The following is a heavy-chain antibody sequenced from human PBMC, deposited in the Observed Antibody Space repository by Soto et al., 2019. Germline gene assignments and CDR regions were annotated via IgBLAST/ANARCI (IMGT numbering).Heavy chain of an antibody. CDR1: GFTFSSYW. D-gene: IGHD1-26*01. CDR3: ARDFGGT. V-gene: IGHV3-7*05. CDR2: IKEDGSEK. J-gene: IGHJ5*02. Sequence: EVQLVESGGGLVQPGGSLRLSCTASGFTFSSYWMNWVRQAPGKGLEWVGNIKEDGSEKFYVDSVKGRFTISRDNAKNSLYLDMNSLRVEYTAISFCARDFGGTWGQGTLVTVSS.